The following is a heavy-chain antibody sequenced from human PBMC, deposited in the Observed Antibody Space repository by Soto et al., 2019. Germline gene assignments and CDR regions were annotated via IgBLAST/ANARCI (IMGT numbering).Heavy chain of an antibody. Sequence: PSETLSLTCTVSGGSISSYYWSWIRQPPGKGLEWIGYIYYSGSTNYNPSLKSRVTISVDTSKNQFSLELSSVTAADTAKYFCAREGNLGRWLQPLDFWGQGTLVTVSS. CDR3: AREGNLGRWLQPLDF. CDR2: IYYSGST. CDR1: GGSISSYY. J-gene: IGHJ4*02. V-gene: IGHV4-59*01. D-gene: IGHD5-12*01.